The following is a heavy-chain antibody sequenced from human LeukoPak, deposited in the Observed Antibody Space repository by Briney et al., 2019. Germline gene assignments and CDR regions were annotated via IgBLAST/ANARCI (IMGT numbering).Heavy chain of an antibody. CDR1: GFTLSSYW. CDR2: IKQDGSEK. Sequence: GGSQRLSCAASGFTLSSYWMSWVRQAPGKGLEWVANIKQDGSEKYYVDSVKGRFTISRDNAKNSLYLQMNSLRAEDTAVYYCARALYTAMVNNWGQGTLVTVSS. J-gene: IGHJ4*02. V-gene: IGHV3-7*01. CDR3: ARALYTAMVNN. D-gene: IGHD5-18*01.